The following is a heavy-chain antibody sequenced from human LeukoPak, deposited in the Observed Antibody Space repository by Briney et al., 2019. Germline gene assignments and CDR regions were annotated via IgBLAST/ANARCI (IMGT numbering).Heavy chain of an antibody. J-gene: IGHJ4*02. Sequence: PGGSLRLSCAASGFTFSSYGMHWVRQAPGKGLEWVAVIWYDGSNKYYADSVKGRFTISRDNSKNTLYLQMNSLRAEDTAVYYCAPLGCGGSCYRFDYWGQGTLVTVSS. D-gene: IGHD2-15*01. CDR1: GFTFSSYG. CDR3: APLGCGGSCYRFDY. V-gene: IGHV3-33*01. CDR2: IWYDGSNK.